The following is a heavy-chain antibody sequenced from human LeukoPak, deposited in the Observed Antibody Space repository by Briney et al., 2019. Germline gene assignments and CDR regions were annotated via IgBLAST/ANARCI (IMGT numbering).Heavy chain of an antibody. CDR1: GFSVSSNY. J-gene: IGHJ4*02. Sequence: GGSLRLSCAASGFSVSSNYMSWVRQAPGKGLEWVSLIYSGDNTYYADSVKGRFTISRDNSKNTVYLQMNSLRAEDTAVYYCARDPGYSYGYDYWGQGTLVTVSS. D-gene: IGHD5-18*01. CDR2: IYSGDNT. V-gene: IGHV3-66*01. CDR3: ARDPGYSYGYDY.